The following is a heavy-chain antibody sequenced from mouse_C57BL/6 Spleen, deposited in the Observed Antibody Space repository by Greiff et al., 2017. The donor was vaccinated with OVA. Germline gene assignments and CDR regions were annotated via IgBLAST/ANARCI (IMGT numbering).Heavy chain of an antibody. CDR1: GYTFTSYW. CDR3: ARAYYGNDVDYAMDY. V-gene: IGHV1-53*01. D-gene: IGHD2-9*01. CDR2: INPSNGGT. Sequence: QVQLQQPGTELVKPGASVKLSCKASGYTFTSYWMHWVKQRPGQGLEWIGNINPSNGGTNYNEMFKSKATLTVDKSSSTAYMQLSSLTSEDSAVYYCARAYYGNDVDYAMDYWGQGTSVTVSS. J-gene: IGHJ4*01.